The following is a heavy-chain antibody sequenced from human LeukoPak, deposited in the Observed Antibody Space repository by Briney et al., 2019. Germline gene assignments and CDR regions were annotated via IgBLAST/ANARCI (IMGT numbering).Heavy chain of an antibody. Sequence: PSETLSLTCTVSGGSISSGGYYWSWIRQHPGKGLEWIGYIYYSGSTYYNPSLKSRVTISVDTSKNQFSLKLSSVTAADTAVYYCARNGLYGGNSQGAFDIWGQGTMVTVSS. CDR2: IYYSGST. D-gene: IGHD4-23*01. CDR1: GGSISSGGYY. V-gene: IGHV4-31*03. J-gene: IGHJ3*02. CDR3: ARNGLYGGNSQGAFDI.